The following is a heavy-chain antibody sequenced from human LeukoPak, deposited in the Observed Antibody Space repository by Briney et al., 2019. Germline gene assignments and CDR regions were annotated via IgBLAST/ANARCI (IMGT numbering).Heavy chain of an antibody. V-gene: IGHV3-23*01. CDR3: AKDWGYASGTYYTL. J-gene: IGHJ4*02. CDR1: GFTFSSYA. Sequence: PGRSLRLSCAASGFTFSSYAMSWVRQAPGKGLEWVSTINSGGSTYYADSVKGRFTISRDNSKNTLYLRMNSLRAEDTAVYYCAKDWGYASGTYYTLWGQGTLVTVSS. D-gene: IGHD3-10*01. CDR2: INSGGST.